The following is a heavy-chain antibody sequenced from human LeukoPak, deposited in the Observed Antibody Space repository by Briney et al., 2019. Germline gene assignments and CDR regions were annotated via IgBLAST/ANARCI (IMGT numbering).Heavy chain of an antibody. CDR2: ISYDGSNK. CDR1: GFTFSSYA. D-gene: IGHD1-26*01. Sequence: GGSLRLSCAASGFTFSSYAMHWVRQAPGKGLEWVAVISYDGSNKYYADSVKGRFTISRDNSKNTLYLQMNSLRAEDTAVYYCARDRVGATDYFDYWGRGTLVTVSS. J-gene: IGHJ4*02. CDR3: ARDRVGATDYFDY. V-gene: IGHV3-30-3*01.